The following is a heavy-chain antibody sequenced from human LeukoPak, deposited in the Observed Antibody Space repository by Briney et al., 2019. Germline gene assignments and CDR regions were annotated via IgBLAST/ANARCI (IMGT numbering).Heavy chain of an antibody. CDR2: ISGSGGNT. J-gene: IGHJ5*02. Sequence: GGSLRPSCAASGFTFSSYAMSWVRQAPGKGLEWVSAISGSGGNTYHADSVKGRFTISRDNSKNTLYLQMNSLRAEDTAVYYCAKTRNYDFWSGYYHKDWFDPWGQGTLVTVSS. V-gene: IGHV3-23*01. CDR1: GFTFSSYA. D-gene: IGHD3-3*01. CDR3: AKTRNYDFWSGYYHKDWFDP.